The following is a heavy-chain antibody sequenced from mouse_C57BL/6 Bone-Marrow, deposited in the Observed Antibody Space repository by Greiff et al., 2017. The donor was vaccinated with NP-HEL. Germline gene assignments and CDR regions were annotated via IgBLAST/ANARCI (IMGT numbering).Heavy chain of an antibody. CDR3: ARGEAIYDGYYGFAY. D-gene: IGHD2-3*01. CDR2: INPNNGGT. J-gene: IGHJ3*01. CDR1: GYTFTDYN. Sequence: EVKLVESGPELVKPGASVKIPCKASGYTFTDYNMDWVKQSHGKSLEWIGDINPNNGGTIYNQKFKGKATLTVDKSSSTAYMELRSLTSEDTAVYYCARGEAIYDGYYGFAYWGQGTLVTVSA. V-gene: IGHV1-18*01.